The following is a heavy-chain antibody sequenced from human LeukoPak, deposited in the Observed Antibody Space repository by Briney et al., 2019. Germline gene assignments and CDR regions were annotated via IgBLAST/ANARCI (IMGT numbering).Heavy chain of an antibody. CDR3: ATYSSLNRREFQY. CDR1: GGSISSYY. J-gene: IGHJ1*01. D-gene: IGHD3-22*01. Sequence: ETLSLTCTVSGGSISSYYWSWIRQPPGKGLEWVANIKQDVSEKYYVDSVKGRFTISRDNAKNSLYLQMNSLRAEDTAVYYCATYSSLNRREFQYWGQGTLLTVSS. V-gene: IGHV3-7*01. CDR2: IKQDVSEK.